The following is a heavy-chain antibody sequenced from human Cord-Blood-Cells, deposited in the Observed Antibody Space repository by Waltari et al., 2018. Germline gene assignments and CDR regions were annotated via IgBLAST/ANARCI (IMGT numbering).Heavy chain of an antibody. CDR2: LIPILGTA. CDR3: ARDSGTTAFDI. J-gene: IGHJ3*02. CDR1: GGTFSSYA. V-gene: IGHV1-69*12. Sequence: QAQLVQSGAEVKKPGSSVKVSCKASGGTFSSYAIGWVRQAPGQGLEWMGGLIPILGTANDAQKFQGRVTITADESTSTAYMELSSLRSEDTAVYYCARDSGTTAFDIWGQGTMVTVSS. D-gene: IGHD1-7*01.